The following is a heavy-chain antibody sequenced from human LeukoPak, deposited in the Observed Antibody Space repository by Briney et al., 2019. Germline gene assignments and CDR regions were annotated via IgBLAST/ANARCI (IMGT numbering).Heavy chain of an antibody. D-gene: IGHD3-22*01. V-gene: IGHV3-9*01. J-gene: IGHJ4*02. Sequence: GRSLRLSCAASGFTFDDYAMHWVRQAPGKGLGWVSGISWNSGSIGYADSVKGRFTISRDNAKHSLCLQMNSLRAEDTALYYCAKDSDYDPYGVDYWGQGTLVTVSS. CDR3: AKDSDYDPYGVDY. CDR2: ISWNSGSI. CDR1: GFTFDDYA.